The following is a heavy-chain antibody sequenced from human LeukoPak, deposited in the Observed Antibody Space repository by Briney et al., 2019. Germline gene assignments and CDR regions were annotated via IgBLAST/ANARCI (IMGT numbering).Heavy chain of an antibody. V-gene: IGHV3-21*04. CDR1: GFTFSSYS. D-gene: IGHD5-18*01. CDR3: AKRPLGTSAMVH. CDR2: ISSSSSYI. J-gene: IGHJ4*02. Sequence: GGSLRLSCAASGFTFSSYSMNRVRQAPGKGLEWVSSISSSSSYIYYADSVKGRFTISRDNSKNTLYLQMNSLRAEDTAVYYCAKRPLGTSAMVHWGQGTLVTVSS.